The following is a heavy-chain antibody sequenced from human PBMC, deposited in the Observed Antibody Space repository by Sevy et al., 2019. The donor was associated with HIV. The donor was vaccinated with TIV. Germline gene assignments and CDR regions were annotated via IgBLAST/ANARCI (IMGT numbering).Heavy chain of an antibody. CDR2: INESGIT. V-gene: IGHV4-34*01. CDR3: ARSPPVVVVPGAPSWFDP. Sequence: SETLSLTCAVHDGSFSGYYWNWIRQLPGKGLEWIGAINESGITYYNPSLKSRVTISVDTSKKQFSLKLNSVTAVDSAVYFCARSPPVVVVPGAPSWFDPWGQGTLVTVS. D-gene: IGHD2-2*01. J-gene: IGHJ5*02. CDR1: DGSFSGYY.